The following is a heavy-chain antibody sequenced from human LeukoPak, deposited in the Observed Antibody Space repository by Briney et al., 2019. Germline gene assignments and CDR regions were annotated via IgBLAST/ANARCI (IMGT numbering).Heavy chain of an antibody. CDR3: ASFLRLGEPWDY. CDR2: IYYSGST. CDR1: GGSISSSSYY. V-gene: IGHV4-61*05. J-gene: IGHJ4*02. D-gene: IGHD3-16*01. Sequence: KASETLSLTCTVSGGSISSSSYYWGWIRQPPGKGLEWIGYIYYSGSTNYNPSLKSRVTISVDTSKNQFSLKLSSVTAADTAVYYCASFLRLGEPWDYWGQGTLVTVSS.